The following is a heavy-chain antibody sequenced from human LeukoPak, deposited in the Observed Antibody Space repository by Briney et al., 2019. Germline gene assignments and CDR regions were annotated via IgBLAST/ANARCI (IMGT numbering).Heavy chain of an antibody. V-gene: IGHV4-59*08. D-gene: IGHD3-16*02. CDR1: GASISNYY. J-gene: IGHJ4*02. CDR3: ARSDIWGSYRFLDY. Sequence: NPSETLSLTCTVSGASISNYYWSWLRQSPGKGLEWIGYMLYSGSTNQNPSLRSRVTISVDTSKNQVSLKLSSVTAADTAVYYCARSDIWGSYRFLDYWGQGALVTVSS. CDR2: MLYSGST.